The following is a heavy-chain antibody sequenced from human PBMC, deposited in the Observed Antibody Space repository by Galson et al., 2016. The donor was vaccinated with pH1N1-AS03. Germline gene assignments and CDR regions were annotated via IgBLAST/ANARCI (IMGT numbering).Heavy chain of an antibody. Sequence: TLSLTCTVSGGSISSGAFYWSWIRQHPGKGLEWIGYIYYSRSTSYKPSLKSRLSISVDTSKNQFSLRLRSVTAADTAMYYCARFSNWFDPWGQGTLVAVSS. CDR3: ARFSNWFDP. V-gene: IGHV4-31*03. D-gene: IGHD2/OR15-2a*01. J-gene: IGHJ5*02. CDR2: IYYSRST. CDR1: GGSISSGAFY.